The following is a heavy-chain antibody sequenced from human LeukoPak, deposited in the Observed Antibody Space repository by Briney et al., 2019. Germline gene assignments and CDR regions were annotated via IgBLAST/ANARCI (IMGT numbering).Heavy chain of an antibody. CDR2: VYYTGST. Sequence: SETLSLTCSVSGGSVSNYYWGWIRQPPGKGLEWIGYVYYTGSTNYNPSLKSRVTMFEDKSKNQFSLRLYSVTVADTAVCYCARHFAYSSSSYFDYWGQGSLVTVSS. V-gene: IGHV4-59*08. CDR1: GGSVSNYY. D-gene: IGHD6-6*01. J-gene: IGHJ4*02. CDR3: ARHFAYSSSSYFDY.